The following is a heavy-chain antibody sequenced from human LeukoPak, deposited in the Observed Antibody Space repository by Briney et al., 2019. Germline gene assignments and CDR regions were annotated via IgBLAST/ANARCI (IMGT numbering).Heavy chain of an antibody. D-gene: IGHD3-22*01. J-gene: IGHJ4*02. V-gene: IGHV3-48*04. CDR1: GFTFSSYG. CDR2: ISSSGSTI. CDR3: AREKYYYDSSGYTSFDY. Sequence: GGSLRLSCAASGFTFSSYGMNWVRQAPGKGLEWVSYISSSGSTIYYADSVKGRFTISRDNAKNSLYLQMNSLRAEDTAVYYCAREKYYYDSSGYTSFDYWGQGTLVTVSS.